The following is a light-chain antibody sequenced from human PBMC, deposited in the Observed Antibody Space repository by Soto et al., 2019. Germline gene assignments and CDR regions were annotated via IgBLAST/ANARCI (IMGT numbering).Light chain of an antibody. V-gene: IGLV2-14*01. J-gene: IGLJ2*01. CDR2: DVS. CDR1: SSDIGGYNY. Sequence: QSVLTQPASVSGSPGQSITISCTRTSSDIGGYNYVSWYQQHPGKAPNLMIYDVSHRPSGVSNRFSGSKSGNTASLTISGLQAEDEADYYCNSYTSSSTVVFGGGTKLTVL. CDR3: NSYTSSSTVV.